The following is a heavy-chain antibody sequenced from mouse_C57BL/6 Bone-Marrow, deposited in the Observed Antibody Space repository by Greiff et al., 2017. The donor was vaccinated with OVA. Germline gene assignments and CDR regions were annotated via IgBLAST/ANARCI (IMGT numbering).Heavy chain of an antibody. V-gene: IGHV1-15*01. J-gene: IGHJ2*01. D-gene: IGHD2-4*01. CDR3: TRGGLRPCFDY. Sequence: VHLVESGAELVRPGASVTLSCKASGYTFTDYEMHWVKQTPVHGLEWIGAIDPETGGTAYNQKFKGQAILTADKSSSTAYMALRSLTSEDSAVYSCTRGGLRPCFDYWGPGTTLTVSS. CDR1: GYTFTDYE. CDR2: IDPETGGT.